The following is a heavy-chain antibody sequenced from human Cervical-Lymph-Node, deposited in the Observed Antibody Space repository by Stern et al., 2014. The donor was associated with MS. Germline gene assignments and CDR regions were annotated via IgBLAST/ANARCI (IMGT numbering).Heavy chain of an antibody. J-gene: IGHJ4*02. D-gene: IGHD1-26*01. V-gene: IGHV1-2*02. Sequence: MQLVESGAEVERPGASVKVSCKASGYTFTAYFLHWVRQAPGQVLEWMGWICPKTGSATYAQKFHDSVTMTSDTSINTGYMEVSSLRSDDTAVYYCARDRGSYSDYWGQGTLVAVSS. CDR1: GYTFTAYF. CDR3: ARDRGSYSDY. CDR2: ICPKTGSA.